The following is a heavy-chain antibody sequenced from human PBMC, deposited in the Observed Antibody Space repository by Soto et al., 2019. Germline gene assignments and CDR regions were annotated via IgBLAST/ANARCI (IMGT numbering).Heavy chain of an antibody. D-gene: IGHD3-22*01. V-gene: IGHV3-15*01. J-gene: IGHJ4*02. CDR1: GFTFSNAW. CDR3: TTDSAQYYYDSSGYYPDY. CDR2: IKSKTDGGTT. Sequence: GESLKISCAASGFTFSNAWMSWVRQAPGKGLEWVGRIKSKTDGGTTDYAAPVKGRFTISRDDSKNTLYLQMNSLNTEDTAVYYCTTDSAQYYYDSSGYYPDYWGQGTLVTVSS.